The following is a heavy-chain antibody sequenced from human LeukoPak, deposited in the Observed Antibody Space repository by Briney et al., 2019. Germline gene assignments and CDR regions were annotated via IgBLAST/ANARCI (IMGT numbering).Heavy chain of an antibody. CDR2: ISGSGGST. D-gene: IGHD3-3*01. Sequence: GWSLRLSCAASGFTFSSYGMHWVRQAPGKGLEWVSAISGSGGSTYYADSVKGRFTISRDNSKNTLYLQMNSLRAEDTAVYYCAKEGPGDFWSGYHDAFDIWGQGTMVTVSS. CDR1: GFTFSSYG. CDR3: AKEGPGDFWSGYHDAFDI. J-gene: IGHJ3*02. V-gene: IGHV3-23*01.